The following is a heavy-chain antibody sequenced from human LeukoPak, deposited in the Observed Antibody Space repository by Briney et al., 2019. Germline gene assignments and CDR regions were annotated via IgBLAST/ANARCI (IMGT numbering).Heavy chain of an antibody. CDR1: GFTFSSYA. D-gene: IGHD3-22*01. CDR3: AKAFEYYYDSSGYYVPYDY. Sequence: PGGSLRLSCAASGFTFSSYAMHWVRQAPGKGLEWVAVISYDGSNKYYADSVKGRFTISRDNSKNTLYLQINSLRAEDTAVYYCAKAFEYYYDSSGYYVPYDYWGQGTLVTVSS. CDR2: ISYDGSNK. V-gene: IGHV3-30*04. J-gene: IGHJ4*02.